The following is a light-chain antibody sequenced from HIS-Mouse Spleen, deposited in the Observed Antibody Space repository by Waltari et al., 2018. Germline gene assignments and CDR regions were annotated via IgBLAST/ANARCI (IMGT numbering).Light chain of an antibody. CDR2: GKN. Sequence: SYELTQPPSVSVSPGQTASITCQGDSLRSYYASWYQQKPGQAPVLVIYGKNNRPSGIPDRFSGSSSGNTASLTITGAQAEDEADYYCNSRDSSGNHYVFGTGTKVTVL. V-gene: IGLV3-19*01. J-gene: IGLJ1*01. CDR1: SLRSYY. CDR3: NSRDSSGNHYV.